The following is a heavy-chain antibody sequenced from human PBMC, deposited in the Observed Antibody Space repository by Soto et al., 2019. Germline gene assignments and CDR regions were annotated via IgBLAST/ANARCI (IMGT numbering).Heavy chain of an antibody. CDR2: ISAYNGNT. CDR1: GYTFTSYG. V-gene: IGHV1-18*01. CDR3: ARDGQFNNGQYYDNADAFDI. D-gene: IGHD3-22*01. J-gene: IGHJ3*02. Sequence: QVQLVQSGAEVKKPGASVKVSCKASGYTFTSYGISWVRQAPGQGLEWMGWISAYNGNTNYAQKLQGRVTMTTDTSTSAAYMELRSLRSDDTAVYYCARDGQFNNGQYYDNADAFDIWGQGTMVTVSS.